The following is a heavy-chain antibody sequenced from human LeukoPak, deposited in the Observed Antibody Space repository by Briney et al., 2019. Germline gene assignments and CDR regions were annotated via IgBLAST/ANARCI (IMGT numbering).Heavy chain of an antibody. J-gene: IGHJ3*02. D-gene: IGHD7-27*01. V-gene: IGHV3-53*01. CDR1: GFSVSSSF. CDR2: IYSIGST. CDR3: ARDRVYLGREDAFDI. Sequence: GGSLRLSCAASGFSVSSSFMSWVRQAPGKGLEWVSVIYSIGSTFYAASVKGRFTISRDNSKNTLYLHMNSLRAEDTAVYYCARDRVYLGREDAFDIWGQGTMVTVSS.